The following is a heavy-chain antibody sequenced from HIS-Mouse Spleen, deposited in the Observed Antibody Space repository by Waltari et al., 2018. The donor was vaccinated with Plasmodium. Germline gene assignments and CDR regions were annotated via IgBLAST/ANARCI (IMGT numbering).Heavy chain of an antibody. J-gene: IGHJ3*02. CDR2: IPYDGSNK. V-gene: IGHV3-30*04. CDR1: GFTFSSYA. CDR3: ARDYSSSGAFDI. D-gene: IGHD6-6*01. Sequence: QVQLVESGGGVVQPGRSLRLSCAASGFTFSSYAMHWVRQGPGKGLEWVEVIPYDGSNKYYADSVKGRFTIARDNSKNTLYLQMNSLRAEDTAVYYCARDYSSSGAFDIWGQGTMVTVSS.